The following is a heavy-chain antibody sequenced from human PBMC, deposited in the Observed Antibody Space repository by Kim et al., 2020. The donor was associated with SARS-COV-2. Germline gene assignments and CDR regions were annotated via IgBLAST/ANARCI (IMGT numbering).Heavy chain of an antibody. D-gene: IGHD3-10*01. CDR3: ATAYYYGSGSYMEGNNWFGP. CDR2: INHSGST. CDR1: GGSFSGYY. J-gene: IGHJ5*02. Sequence: SETLSLTCAVYGGSFSGYYWSWIRQPPGKGLEWIGEINHSGSTNYNPSLKSRVTISVDTSKNQCSLKLSSVTAADTAVYYCATAYYYGSGSYMEGNNWFGPWGQGTLVTVSS. V-gene: IGHV4-34*01.